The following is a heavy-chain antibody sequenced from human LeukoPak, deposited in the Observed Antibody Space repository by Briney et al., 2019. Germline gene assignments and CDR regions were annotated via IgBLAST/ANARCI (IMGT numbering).Heavy chain of an antibody. V-gene: IGHV4-4*02. CDR2: MYLSGTT. J-gene: IGHJ4*02. Sequence: SETLSLTRTVSGYSINSLDLWSWVRQPPGKGLEWIGEMYLSGTTHSNPSVKSRVTISIDKSKNQFFLNLSSVTAADTAVYYCAGLVGRYSSGLYYYYFDYWGQGTLVTVSS. CDR3: AGLVGRYSSGLYYYYFDY. CDR1: GYSINSLDL. D-gene: IGHD3-22*01.